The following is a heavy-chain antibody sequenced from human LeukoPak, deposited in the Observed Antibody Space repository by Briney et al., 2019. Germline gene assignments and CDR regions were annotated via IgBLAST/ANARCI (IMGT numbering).Heavy chain of an antibody. CDR2: IYDSGST. V-gene: IGHV4-59*08. CDR3: ATSSFYDSSAYYVPVGVFHY. J-gene: IGHJ4*02. Sequence: SETLPLTCTVSGGSISSYYWSWIRQPPGKGLEWIGYIYDSGSTNYNPSLKSRVTISVDTSKNLFSLKLSSVTAADTAMYYCATSSFYDSSAYYVPVGVFHYWGQGTLVTVSS. D-gene: IGHD3-22*01. CDR1: GGSISSYY.